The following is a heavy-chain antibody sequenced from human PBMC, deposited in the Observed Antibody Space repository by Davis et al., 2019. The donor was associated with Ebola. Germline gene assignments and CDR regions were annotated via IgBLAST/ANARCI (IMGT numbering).Heavy chain of an antibody. J-gene: IGHJ4*02. D-gene: IGHD5-18*01. CDR3: AQATAMLF. CDR1: GFPITNYW. CDR2: IKSDGSNK. V-gene: IGHV3-74*01. Sequence: HTGGSLRLSCAVSGFPITNYWTHWVRQAPGKGLVWVSRIKSDGSNKYYADSVKGRFTISRDNSKNTLYLQMNSLRAEDTAVYYCAQATAMLFWGQGTLVTVSS.